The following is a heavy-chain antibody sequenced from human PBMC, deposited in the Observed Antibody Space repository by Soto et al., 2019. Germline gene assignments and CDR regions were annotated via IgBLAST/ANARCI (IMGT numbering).Heavy chain of an antibody. CDR1: GYTFTSYY. D-gene: IGHD6-13*01. CDR3: ARGFLAAAGIGWFDP. J-gene: IGHJ5*02. CDR2: INPSGGST. V-gene: IGHV1-46*01. Sequence: GASVKVSCKASGYTFTSYYIHWVRQAPGQGLEWLGIINPSGGSTSYAQKLQGRDTMTTDTSTSTAYMELRSLRSDDTAVYYCARGFLAAAGIGWFDPWGQGTLVTVSS.